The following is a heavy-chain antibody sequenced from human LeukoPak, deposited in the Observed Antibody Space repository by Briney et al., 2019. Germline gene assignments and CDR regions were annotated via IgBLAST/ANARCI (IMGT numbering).Heavy chain of an antibody. CDR3: ARYRNEALFAFDI. D-gene: IGHD1-14*01. J-gene: IGHJ3*02. Sequence: PSETLSLTCTVSGGSISNYYWSWIRQPPGKGLDWIGYIYYSGSTNYNPSLMSRVTISVDTSKTQFSLKLSSVTAADTAVYYCARYRNEALFAFDIWGQGTMVTVSS. V-gene: IGHV4-59*01. CDR2: IYYSGST. CDR1: GGSISNYY.